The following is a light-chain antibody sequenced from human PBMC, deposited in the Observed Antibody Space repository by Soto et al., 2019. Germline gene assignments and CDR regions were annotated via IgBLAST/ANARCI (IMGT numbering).Light chain of an antibody. V-gene: IGKV1-9*01. Sequence: IQLTQSPSSLSASVGDRVTISCRASQGIANFLAWYQQKPWKAPKLLIYGASTLKSGVPSRFSGSGSGTDFTLTISSLQPEDFATYYCQQLNSFPIPFGPLTKVDIK. CDR2: GAS. CDR3: QQLNSFPIP. CDR1: QGIANF. J-gene: IGKJ3*01.